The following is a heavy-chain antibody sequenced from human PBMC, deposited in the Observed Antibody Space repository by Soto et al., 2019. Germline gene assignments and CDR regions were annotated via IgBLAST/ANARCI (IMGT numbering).Heavy chain of an antibody. CDR3: ARLLSSSWYVDY. J-gene: IGHJ4*02. Sequence: EVQLVESGGGLVQPGGSLRLSCAASGFTVSSNYMSWVRQAPGKGLEWDSVINSGGSTYYADSVKGRFTISRHNSENTVYLQLNSLRPEDTAVYYCARLLSSSWYVDYWGQGTLVTVSS. CDR2: INSGGST. D-gene: IGHD6-13*01. CDR1: GFTVSSNY. V-gene: IGHV3-53*04.